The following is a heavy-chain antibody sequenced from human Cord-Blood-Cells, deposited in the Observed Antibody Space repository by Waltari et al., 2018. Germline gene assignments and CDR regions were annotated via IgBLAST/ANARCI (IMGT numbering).Heavy chain of an antibody. Sequence: VQLVQSGADVGKPGSPVKVSCTASGYTFISYAMHWVRQATGQRREWMGWINAGNGNTKYSQKSQGRVTITRDASASTAYMELSSLRTEDTGVYNCASEALWGKLEIDACDIWGQGKMVTVSS. D-gene: IGHD6-13*01. CDR2: INAGNGNT. CDR3: ASEALWGKLEIDACDI. J-gene: IGHJ3*02. CDR1: GYTFISYA. V-gene: IGHV1-3*01.